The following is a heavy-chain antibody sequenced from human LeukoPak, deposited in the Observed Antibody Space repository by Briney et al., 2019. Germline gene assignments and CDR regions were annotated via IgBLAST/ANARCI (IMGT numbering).Heavy chain of an antibody. CDR3: ARGRIRYCSSTSCYNNWFDP. CDR2: IYYSGST. V-gene: IGHV4-59*08. Sequence: SETLSLTCTVSGGSISSYYWSWIRQPPGKGLEWIGYIYYSGSTNYNPSLKSRVTISVDTSKNQFSLKLSSVTAADTAVYYCARGRIRYCSSTSCYNNWFDPWGQGTLVTVSS. D-gene: IGHD2-2*02. J-gene: IGHJ5*02. CDR1: GGSISSYY.